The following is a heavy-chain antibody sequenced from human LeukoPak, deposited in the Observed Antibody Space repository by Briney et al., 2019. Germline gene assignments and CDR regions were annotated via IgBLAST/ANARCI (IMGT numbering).Heavy chain of an antibody. CDR2: IYYSGST. CDR1: GGSISSGDYY. D-gene: IGHD1-26*01. Sequence: SETLSLTCTVSGGSISSGDYYWSWIRQPPGEGLEWIGYIYYSGSTYYNPSLKSRVTISVDTSKNQFSLKLSSVTAADTAVYYCANGIVGAPDYYMDVWGKGTTVTVSS. V-gene: IGHV4-30-4*08. J-gene: IGHJ6*03. CDR3: ANGIVGAPDYYMDV.